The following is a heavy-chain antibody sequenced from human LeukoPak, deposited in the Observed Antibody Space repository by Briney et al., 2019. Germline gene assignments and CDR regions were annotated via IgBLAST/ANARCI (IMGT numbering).Heavy chain of an antibody. J-gene: IGHJ4*02. CDR2: IWYDGSNK. CDR3: ARELPPVVTYYFDY. D-gene: IGHD2-15*01. V-gene: IGHV3-33*01. Sequence: GRSLTLSCAASGFTFSSFGMHWVRQAPGKGLEWVAVIWYDGSNKYYADSVKGRFTISRDNSKNTLYLQMNSLRAEDTAVYYCARELPPVVTYYFDYWGQGTLVTVSS. CDR1: GFTFSSFG.